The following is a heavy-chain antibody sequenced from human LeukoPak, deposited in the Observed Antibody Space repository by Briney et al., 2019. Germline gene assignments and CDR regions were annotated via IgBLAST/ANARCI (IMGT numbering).Heavy chain of an antibody. D-gene: IGHD1-26*01. J-gene: IGHJ4*02. CDR3: ARLGSYHDF. CDR2: IHNSGGS. V-gene: IGHV4-4*09. Sequence: PSETLSLTCTVSGASISSYYWSWIRQTPEKGLEWMGNIHNSGGSSYYPSLKSRLTMSIDTSKNQLSLKLTSVTAADTAVYFCARLGSYHDFWGQEALVTVSS. CDR1: GASISSYY.